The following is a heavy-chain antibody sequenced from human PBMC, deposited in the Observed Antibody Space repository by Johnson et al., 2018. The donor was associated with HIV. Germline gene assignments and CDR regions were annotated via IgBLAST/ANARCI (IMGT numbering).Heavy chain of an antibody. CDR2: IWYDGSNK. J-gene: IGHJ3*02. CDR1: GFTFSSYG. D-gene: IGHD6-13*01. Sequence: VQLVESGGGVVQPGRSLRLSCAASGFTFSSYGMHWVRQAPGKGLEWVAFIWYDGSNKYYADSVKGRFTISRDNSKNTLYLQMNSLRIEDTAVYYCAKVRSSSWYDAFDIWGQGTMVTVSS. V-gene: IGHV3-33*06. CDR3: AKVRSSSWYDAFDI.